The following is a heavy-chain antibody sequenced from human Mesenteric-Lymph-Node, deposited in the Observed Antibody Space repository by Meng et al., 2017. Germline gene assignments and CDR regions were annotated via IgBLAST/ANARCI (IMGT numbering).Heavy chain of an antibody. D-gene: IGHD3-9*01. Sequence: ASVKVSCKASGYTFTGYYMHWVRQAPGQGLEWMGRINPNSGGTNYAQKFQGRVTMTRDTSISTAYMELSRLRSDDTAVYYCARDPVDILTGYPTLNFDYWGQGTLVTVSS. J-gene: IGHJ4*02. CDR3: ARDPVDILTGYPTLNFDY. V-gene: IGHV1-2*06. CDR1: GYTFTGYY. CDR2: INPNSGGT.